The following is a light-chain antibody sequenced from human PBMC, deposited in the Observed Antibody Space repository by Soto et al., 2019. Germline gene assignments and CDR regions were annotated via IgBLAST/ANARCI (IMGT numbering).Light chain of an antibody. CDR3: SSYSRTSSLYV. Sequence: QAVVTQPASVSGSPGQSITISCAGTINDIGDHNYVSWYQQHPGKAPQLMIFEVYNRPSGVSDRFSASKSGTTASLTISGLQAEDEADYYCSSYSRTSSLYVFGTGTKLTVL. CDR2: EVY. J-gene: IGLJ1*01. V-gene: IGLV2-14*01. CDR1: INDIGDHNY.